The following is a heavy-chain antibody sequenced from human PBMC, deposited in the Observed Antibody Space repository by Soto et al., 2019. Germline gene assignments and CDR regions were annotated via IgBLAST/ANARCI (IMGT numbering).Heavy chain of an antibody. J-gene: IGHJ4*02. CDR2: ISTYNGNT. CDR3: ARTVDGYFEY. V-gene: IGHV1-18*01. CDR1: GYTFTSSG. Sequence: ASVKVSCKASGYTFTSSGISWVRQAPGQGPEWMGWISTYNGNTNYAQNLQGRVNMTTDTSTSTAYMELRGLRSDDTAVYYCARTVDGYFEYWGQGTLVSVSS. D-gene: IGHD5-12*01.